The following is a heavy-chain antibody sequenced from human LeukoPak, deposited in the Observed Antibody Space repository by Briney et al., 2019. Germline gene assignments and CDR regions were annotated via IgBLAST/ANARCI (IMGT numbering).Heavy chain of an antibody. J-gene: IGHJ4*02. D-gene: IGHD6-13*01. Sequence: GPSVKVSCKASGYTFTGYYMHWVRQAPGQGLEWMGWINPNSGGTNFAQKFQGRVTMTRDTSISTAYMELSRLKSDDTAVYYCARGAIAAAGTGYWGQGTLVTVSS. V-gene: IGHV1-2*02. CDR3: ARGAIAAAGTGY. CDR1: GYTFTGYY. CDR2: INPNSGGT.